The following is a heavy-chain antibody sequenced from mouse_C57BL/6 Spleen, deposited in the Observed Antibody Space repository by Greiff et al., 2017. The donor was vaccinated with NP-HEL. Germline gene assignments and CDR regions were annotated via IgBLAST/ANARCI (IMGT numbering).Heavy chain of an antibody. Sequence: VQLQQSGAELVRPGASVKLSCTASGFNIKDDYMHWVKQRPEQGLEWIGWIDPENGDTEYASKFQGKATITADTSSNTAYLQLSSLTSEDTAVYYCTQITTVVVDYWGQGTTLTVAS. D-gene: IGHD1-1*01. J-gene: IGHJ2*01. CDR1: GFNIKDDY. CDR3: TQITTVVVDY. V-gene: IGHV14-4*01. CDR2: IDPENGDT.